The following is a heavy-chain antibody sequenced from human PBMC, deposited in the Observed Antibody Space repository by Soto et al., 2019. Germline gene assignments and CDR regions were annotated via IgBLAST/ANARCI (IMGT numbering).Heavy chain of an antibody. D-gene: IGHD6-19*01. CDR3: ARSAYSSGWYGTVDV. Sequence: WSLRLSCAASGFTFNNYAMYWVRQAPGKGLEWVAVISYDGNNKYDADSVKGRFTISRDNSKKTLYLQMNSLRAEDTAVYYCARSAYSSGWYGTVDVWGQGTTVTVSS. CDR1: GFTFNNYA. CDR2: ISYDGNNK. J-gene: IGHJ6*02. V-gene: IGHV3-30-3*01.